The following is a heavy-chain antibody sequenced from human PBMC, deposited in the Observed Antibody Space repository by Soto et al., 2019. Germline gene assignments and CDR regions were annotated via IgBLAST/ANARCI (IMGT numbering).Heavy chain of an antibody. D-gene: IGHD2-15*01. CDR3: ARGVGCSGGSCYPDAFDI. V-gene: IGHV3-33*03. CDR2: IWYDGSNK. CDR1: GFTFSSYG. Sequence: AGSLRLSCAASGFTFSSYGMHWVRQAPGKGLEWVAVIWYDGSNKYYADSVKGRFTISRDNSKNTLYLQMNSLRAEDTAVYYCARGVGCSGGSCYPDAFDIWGQGTMVTVSS. J-gene: IGHJ3*02.